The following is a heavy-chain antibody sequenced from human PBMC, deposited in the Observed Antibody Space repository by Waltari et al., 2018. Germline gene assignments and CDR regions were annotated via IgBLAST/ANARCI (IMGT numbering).Heavy chain of an antibody. CDR1: GGSISSSSYY. CDR2: IYYSGST. D-gene: IGHD6-13*01. CDR3: ARPPVYSSSWFYYYYGMDV. Sequence: QLQLQESGPGLVKPSETLSLTCTVSGGSISSSSYYWGWIRQPPGKGLEWIGSIYYSGSTYYNPSLSSRVTIAVDTSKNQFSLKLSSVTAADTAVYYCARPPVYSSSWFYYYYGMDVWGQGTTVTVSS. V-gene: IGHV4-39*01. J-gene: IGHJ6*02.